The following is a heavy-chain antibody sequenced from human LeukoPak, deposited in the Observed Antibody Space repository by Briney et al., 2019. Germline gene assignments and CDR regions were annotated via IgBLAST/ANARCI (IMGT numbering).Heavy chain of an antibody. V-gene: IGHV4-31*03. CDR3: STGDDTAKGGDS. D-gene: IGHD5-18*01. CDR1: GGFISCSGHY. CDR2: IHPGGSI. Sequence: AETLSLTCTVSGGFISCSGHYWTWTRQHPGGGLEWLGFIHPGGSIYYNPSLSGRLTISADTSKSQMSLKLSSVTAADTAVYYCSTGDDTAKGGDSWGQGTLITVSS. J-gene: IGHJ4*02.